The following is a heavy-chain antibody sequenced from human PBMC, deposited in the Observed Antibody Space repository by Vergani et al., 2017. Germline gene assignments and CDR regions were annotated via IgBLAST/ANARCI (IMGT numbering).Heavy chain of an antibody. D-gene: IGHD1-26*01. V-gene: IGHV3-23*01. CDR3: VKDAGSYENFFDS. CDR2: LTGGGVST. Sequence: EVQLLESGGSLKQPGGSVRLSCAASGFTFSTYAMHWVRQAPGKGLEWVSALTGGGVSTYYADSFKGRFIISRDNSRDTLSLQMNSLRPEDTATYYCVKDAGSYENFFDSWGQGTLVTVSS. J-gene: IGHJ4*02. CDR1: GFTFSTYA.